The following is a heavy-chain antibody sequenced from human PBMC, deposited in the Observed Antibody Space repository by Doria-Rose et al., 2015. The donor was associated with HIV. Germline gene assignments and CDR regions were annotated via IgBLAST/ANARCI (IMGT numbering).Heavy chain of an antibody. CDR1: GYTFSTDV. Sequence: QVRLVQSGAEVKKPGASVKVSCRASGYTFSTDVFSWVRQVPGQGLEWMGWISAYNGNTDYAQKLQGRVTMTTDTSTSTAYMELRSLRSDDTAVYYCARDVGRMDVWGQGTTVTVSS. J-gene: IGHJ6*02. V-gene: IGHV1-18*01. CDR3: ARDVGRMDV. D-gene: IGHD3-10*01. CDR2: ISAYNGNT.